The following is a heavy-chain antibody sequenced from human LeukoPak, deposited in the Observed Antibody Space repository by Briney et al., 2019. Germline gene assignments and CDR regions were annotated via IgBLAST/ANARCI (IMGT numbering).Heavy chain of an antibody. J-gene: IGHJ4*02. CDR3: VKRGLDSSGYYYAN. CDR1: GFTFSAYA. CDR2: VSATGGST. Sequence: GGSLRLSCSASGFTFSAYAMHWVRQAPGKGLEYVSAVSATGGSTYYADSVRGRFALSRGNSKNTLYLQMSSLRAEDTAVYYCVKRGLDSSGYYYANWGQGTLVTVSS. V-gene: IGHV3-64D*06. D-gene: IGHD3-22*01.